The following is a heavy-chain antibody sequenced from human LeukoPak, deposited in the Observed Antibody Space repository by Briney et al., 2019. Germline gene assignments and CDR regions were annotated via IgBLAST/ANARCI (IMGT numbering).Heavy chain of an antibody. CDR3: ARGYDSSGYSIDY. CDR2: IRYDGSNK. Sequence: GGSLRLSCAASGFTFSSYGMHWVRQAPGKGLEWVAFIRYDGSNKYYADSVKGRFTISRDNSKNTLYLQMNSLRAEDTAVYYCARGYDSSGYSIDYWGQGTLVTVSS. D-gene: IGHD3-22*01. J-gene: IGHJ4*02. CDR1: GFTFSSYG. V-gene: IGHV3-30*02.